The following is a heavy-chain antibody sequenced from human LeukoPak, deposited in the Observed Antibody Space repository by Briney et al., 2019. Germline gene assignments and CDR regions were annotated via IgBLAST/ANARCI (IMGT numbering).Heavy chain of an antibody. V-gene: IGHV1-8*01. Sequence: ASVTVSCKASGYTFTSYDINWVRQATGQGLEWMGWMNPNSGNTGYAQKFQGRVTMTRNTYISTAYMELSSLRSEDTAVYYCARMEVGATTQIDYWGQGTLVTVSS. D-gene: IGHD1-26*01. CDR3: ARMEVGATTQIDY. CDR2: MNPNSGNT. CDR1: GYTFTSYD. J-gene: IGHJ4*02.